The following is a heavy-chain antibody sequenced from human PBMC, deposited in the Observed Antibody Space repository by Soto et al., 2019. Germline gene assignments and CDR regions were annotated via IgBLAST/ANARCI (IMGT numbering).Heavy chain of an antibody. D-gene: IGHD3-10*01. CDR3: ASHYYGSGSYYNYYYYGMDV. CDR1: GGSISNNY. Sequence: PSETLSLTCAVSGGSISNNYWGWIRQPPGKGLEWIGSIYYSGSTYYNPSLKSRVTISVDTSKNQFSLKLSSVTAADTAVYYCASHYYGSGSYYNYYYYGMDVWGQGTTVTVSS. CDR2: IYYSGST. J-gene: IGHJ6*02. V-gene: IGHV4-39*01.